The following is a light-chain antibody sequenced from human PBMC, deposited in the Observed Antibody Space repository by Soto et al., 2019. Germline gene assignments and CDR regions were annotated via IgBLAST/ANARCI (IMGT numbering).Light chain of an antibody. V-gene: IGKV3D-15*01. CDR3: QQYDSYPLT. Sequence: IFMPKSPAPLSVSPGERATLSCRPSQTVSTNLAWYQQKPGQAPRLLVYGASTRATGIPASFSGSGSGTEFALTISSLQPDDFATYYCQQYDSYPLTFGGGTKVDIK. CDR1: QTVSTN. J-gene: IGKJ4*01. CDR2: GAS.